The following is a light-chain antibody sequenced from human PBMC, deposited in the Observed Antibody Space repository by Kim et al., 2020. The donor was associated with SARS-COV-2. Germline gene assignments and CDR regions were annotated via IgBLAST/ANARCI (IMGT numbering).Light chain of an antibody. Sequence: AFGQTVRITCQGDSLRSYYASWYRQKPGQAPVLVIYGKNNRPSGIPDRFSGSSSGNTASLTITGAQAEDEADYYCNSRDSSGNHLVFGGGTQLTV. J-gene: IGLJ2*01. CDR2: GKN. CDR1: SLRSYY. CDR3: NSRDSSGNHLV. V-gene: IGLV3-19*01.